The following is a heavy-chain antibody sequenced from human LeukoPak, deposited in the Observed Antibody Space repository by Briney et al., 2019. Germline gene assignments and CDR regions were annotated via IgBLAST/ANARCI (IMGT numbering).Heavy chain of an antibody. V-gene: IGHV4-61*02. Sequence: PSQTLSLTCTVSGGSVSSGNYYWSGIRQPAGKGLEWIGRIYASGSTNYNPSLKSRVTISPDTSKNQFSLKLSSVTAADTAVYYCARTLGYYDSSGYSDFDYWGQGTLVTVSS. CDR1: GGSVSSGNYY. CDR3: ARTLGYYDSSGYSDFDY. J-gene: IGHJ4*02. CDR2: IYASGST. D-gene: IGHD3-22*01.